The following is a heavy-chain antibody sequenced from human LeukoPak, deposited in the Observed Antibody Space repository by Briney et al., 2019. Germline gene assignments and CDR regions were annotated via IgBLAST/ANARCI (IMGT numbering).Heavy chain of an antibody. CDR2: IYYSGST. CDR1: GGSISSYY. Sequence: SETLSLTCTVSGGSISSYYWSWIRQPPGKGLEWIGYIYYSGSTNYNPSLKSRVTISVDTSKNQFSLKLSSVTAADTAVYYCAARGGGDSDYWGQGTLVTVSS. CDR3: AARGGGDSDY. J-gene: IGHJ4*02. D-gene: IGHD3-16*01. V-gene: IGHV4-59*01.